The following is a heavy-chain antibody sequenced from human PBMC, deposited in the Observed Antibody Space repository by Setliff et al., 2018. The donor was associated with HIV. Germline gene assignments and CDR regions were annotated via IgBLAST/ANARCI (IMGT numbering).Heavy chain of an antibody. CDR2: IYYSGST. Sequence: LSLTCTVSGGSISSHYWSWIRQPPGKGLEWIGSIYYSGSTNYNPSLKSRVTISVDTSKNQFSLKLSSVTAADTAVYYCTVYNTGSSKDHYWGQGTPVTVSS. V-gene: IGHV4-59*08. D-gene: IGHD2-8*02. CDR3: TVYNTGSSKDHY. CDR1: GGSISSHY. J-gene: IGHJ4*02.